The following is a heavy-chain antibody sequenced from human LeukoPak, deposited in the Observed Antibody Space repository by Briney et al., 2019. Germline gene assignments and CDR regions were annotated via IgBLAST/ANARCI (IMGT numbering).Heavy chain of an antibody. J-gene: IGHJ6*03. V-gene: IGHV4-61*02. D-gene: IGHD2-2*01. CDR2: IYTSGNT. CDR1: GGSISSGTYC. CDR3: ARAPGPRERGIVVVSPAMRYNYYMDV. Sequence: KASETLSLTCTVSGGSISSGTYCWSWIRQPAGKGLEWIGRIYTSGNTNYNPSLKSRVTISVDASKNQFSLKLNSVTAADTAVYYCARAPGPRERGIVVVSPAMRYNYYMDVWGKGTTVTVSS.